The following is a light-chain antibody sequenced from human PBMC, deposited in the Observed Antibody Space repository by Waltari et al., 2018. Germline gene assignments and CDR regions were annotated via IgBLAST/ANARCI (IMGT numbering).Light chain of an antibody. CDR3: SSYTTDTTQV. CDR1: GSDIGSYDR. J-gene: IGLJ1*01. Sequence: QSALTQPPSVSGSPGQSVTISCSGTGSDIGSYDRVSWYQQPPGTAPRRMIYEVNNRPSGVPDRSSGSKSGNTASLTISGLQAEDEADYYCSSYTTDTTQVFGTGTKVTVL. CDR2: EVN. V-gene: IGLV2-18*02.